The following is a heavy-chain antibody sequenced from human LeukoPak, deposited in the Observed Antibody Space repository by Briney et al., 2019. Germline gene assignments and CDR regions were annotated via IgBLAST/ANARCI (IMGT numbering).Heavy chain of an antibody. V-gene: IGHV4-4*07. Sequence: SETLSLTCTVSGGSISSYYWSWIRQPAGKGLEWIGRIYTSGSTNYNPSLKSRVTMSVDTSKNQFPLKLSSVTAADTAVYYCARVRDTAMVYGMDVWGQGTTVTVSS. D-gene: IGHD5-18*01. CDR1: GGSISSYY. CDR2: IYTSGST. CDR3: ARVRDTAMVYGMDV. J-gene: IGHJ6*02.